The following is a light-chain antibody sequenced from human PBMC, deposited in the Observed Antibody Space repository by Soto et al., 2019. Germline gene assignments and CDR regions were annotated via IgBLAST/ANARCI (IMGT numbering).Light chain of an antibody. CDR2: EVS. J-gene: IGLJ2*01. V-gene: IGLV2-14*01. CDR1: SSDVGGYNY. CDR3: SSYTSSSTLDVV. Sequence: QSVLTQPASVSGSPGRSITISCTGTSSDVGGYNYVSWYQQHPGKAPKLMIYEVSNRPSGVSNRFSGSKSGNTASLTISGLQAEDEADYYCSSYTSSSTLDVVFGGGTQLTVL.